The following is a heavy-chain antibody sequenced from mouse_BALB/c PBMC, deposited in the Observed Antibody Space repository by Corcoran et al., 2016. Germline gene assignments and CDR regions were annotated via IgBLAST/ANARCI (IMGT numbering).Heavy chain of an antibody. CDR3: AKWDWYFDV. V-gene: IGHV14-3*02. CDR1: GFNIKDTY. J-gene: IGHJ1*01. CDR2: IDPANGNT. Sequence: EVQLQQSGAELVKPGASVKLSCTASGFNIKDTYMHWVKQRPEQGLEWIGRIDPANGNTKYDPKFQGKATITADTSANTAYMQLSSLTSEDTAVYYCAKWDWYFDVGGAGTTVTVS.